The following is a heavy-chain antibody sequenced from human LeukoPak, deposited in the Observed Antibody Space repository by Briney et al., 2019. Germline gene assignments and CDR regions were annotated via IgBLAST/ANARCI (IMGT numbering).Heavy chain of an antibody. D-gene: IGHD5-18*01. V-gene: IGHV4-31*03. CDR3: ARGAGYSYGYPFDY. J-gene: IGHJ4*02. CDR2: IYYSGST. CDR1: GGSISSGGYY. Sequence: SETLSLTCTVSGGSISSGGYYWSWIRQHPGKGLEWIGYIYYSGSTYYNPSLKSRVTISVDTSKNQFSLKPSSVTAADTAVYYCARGAGYSYGYPFDYWGQGTLVTVSS.